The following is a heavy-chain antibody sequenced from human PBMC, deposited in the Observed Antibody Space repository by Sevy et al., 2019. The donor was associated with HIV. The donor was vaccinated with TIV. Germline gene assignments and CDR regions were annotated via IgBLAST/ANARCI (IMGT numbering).Heavy chain of an antibody. CDR2: IYYTGAT. J-gene: IGHJ5*02. CDR1: GGSVSSANNY. V-gene: IGHV4-61*01. Sequence: SETLSLTCSVFGGSVSSANNYWSWIRQSPGVGLEWIGYIYYTGATDYNPSLESRVTMSIDTSKNQFSLQLSSVTPADTAIYYCARAPVTRKAWFDPWRQGTPVTVSS. CDR3: ARAPVTRKAWFDP. D-gene: IGHD4-17*01.